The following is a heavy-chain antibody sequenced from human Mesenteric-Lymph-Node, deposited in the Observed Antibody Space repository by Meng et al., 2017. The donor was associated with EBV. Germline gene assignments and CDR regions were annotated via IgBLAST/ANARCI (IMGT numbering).Heavy chain of an antibody. V-gene: IGHV4-61*01. CDR1: CGSISSTSYY. D-gene: IGHD3-10*01. CDR3: ARENPARGNWFDP. J-gene: IGHJ5*02. CDR2: VYYSGST. Sequence: GPGLVSTSETLSLTCTVSCGSISSTSYYWSWIRQPPGKRLEWIGYVYYSGSTNYNPSLKSRVTISVDTSKNQFSLNLYSVTAADTAVYYCARENPARGNWFDPWGQGALVTVSS.